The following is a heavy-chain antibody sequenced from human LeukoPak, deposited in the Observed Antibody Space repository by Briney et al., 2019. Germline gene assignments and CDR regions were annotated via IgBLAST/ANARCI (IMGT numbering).Heavy chain of an antibody. CDR3: ARIQDIGYVLDY. CDR1: GYTFTDYY. D-gene: IGHD2-15*01. V-gene: IGHV1-2*02. J-gene: IGHJ4*02. CDR2: INPSSGGT. Sequence: GASVRVSCKASGYTFTDYYIHWVRQAPGQGLEWMGWINPSSGGTNYAQKFQGRVTMTRDTSISTAYMDLSRLRYDDTAVYYCARIQDIGYVLDYWGQGTLVTVSS.